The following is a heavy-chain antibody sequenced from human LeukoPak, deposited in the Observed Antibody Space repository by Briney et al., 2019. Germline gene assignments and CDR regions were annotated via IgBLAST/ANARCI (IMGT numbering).Heavy chain of an antibody. D-gene: IGHD3-10*01. CDR2: ISYDGSNK. CDR1: GFTFSSYG. Sequence: PGGSLRLSCAASGFTFSSYGMHWVRQAPGKGLVWVAVISYDGSNKYYADSVKGRFTISRDNSKNTLYLQMNSLRAEDTAVYYCAKDRYYGSGSYYPDYWGQGTLVTVSS. J-gene: IGHJ4*02. V-gene: IGHV3-30*18. CDR3: AKDRYYGSGSYYPDY.